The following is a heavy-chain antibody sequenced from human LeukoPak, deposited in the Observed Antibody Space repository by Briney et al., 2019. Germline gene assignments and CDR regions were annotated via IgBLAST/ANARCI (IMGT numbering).Heavy chain of an antibody. D-gene: IGHD1-26*01. CDR3: ARSSSSGSYWADY. J-gene: IGHJ4*02. V-gene: IGHV4-59*01. CDR1: GGSISTYY. CDR2: IYYSGST. Sequence: SETLSLTCTVSGGSISTYYWSWIRQPPGKGLEWIGYIYYSGSTSYNPSLKSRVTISVDASKNQFSLKLTSVTAADTAVYYCARSSSSGSYWADYWGQGTLVTVSS.